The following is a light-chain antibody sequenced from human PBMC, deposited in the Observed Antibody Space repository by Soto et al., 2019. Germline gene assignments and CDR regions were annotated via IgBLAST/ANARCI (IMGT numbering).Light chain of an antibody. V-gene: IGKV3-11*01. J-gene: IGKJ4*01. CDR2: DGS. Sequence: EIVLTQSPATVSLSPGERATLSCRASQSVSGLLAWYQQKPGQAPRLLIYDGSTRATGTPSRFSGSGSGTDFTLTISSLEPEDSAVFYCHQRSSWPPTFGGGTKVEIK. CDR3: HQRSSWPPT. CDR1: QSVSGL.